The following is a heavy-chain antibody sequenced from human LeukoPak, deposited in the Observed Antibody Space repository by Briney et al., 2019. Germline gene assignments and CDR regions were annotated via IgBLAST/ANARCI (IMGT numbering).Heavy chain of an antibody. CDR3: ARLLATWDYYYMDV. Sequence: GGSLRLSCAGSGFTFSTYSIKWVRRAPRKGLEWVSHIGGSGSFIYYADSVKGRFTISRDNAKNSVYLQMNSLRDEDTAVYFCARLLATWDYYYMDVWGKGTTVTVSS. CDR1: GFTFSTYS. V-gene: IGHV3-48*02. D-gene: IGHD3-3*02. J-gene: IGHJ6*03. CDR2: IGGSGSFI.